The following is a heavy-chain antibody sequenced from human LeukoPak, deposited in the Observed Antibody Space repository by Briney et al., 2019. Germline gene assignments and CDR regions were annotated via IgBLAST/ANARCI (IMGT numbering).Heavy chain of an antibody. V-gene: IGHV4-59*11. CDR2: TLDTVTT. Sequence: SETLSLTSAVSAASMNTHYWRWIRQPPGKGLEWIGSTLDTVTTKDNPSLKSRFTLSADTSKKQFSLRLTSVTSADTAVDYCATIKRGNIFGYFDFWGQGIPVTVSS. CDR1: AASMNTHY. CDR3: ATIKRGNIFGYFDF. J-gene: IGHJ4*02. D-gene: IGHD5-18*01.